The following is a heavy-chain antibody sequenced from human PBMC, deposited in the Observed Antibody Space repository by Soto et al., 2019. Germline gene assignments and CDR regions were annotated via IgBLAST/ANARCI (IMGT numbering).Heavy chain of an antibody. J-gene: IGHJ3*02. CDR3: ATWIASDDYIWGSYRHGNAFDI. Sequence: ASVKVSCKASGYTFTYCSLHWLQQAPGQGLQRMRWITLYNGNTNYAKKFQGRVTITRDMSLRTAYMELSSLRSEDTAVYYCATWIASDDYIWGSYRHGNAFDIWGQGTMVTVSS. D-gene: IGHD3-16*02. CDR1: GYTFTYCS. CDR2: ITLYNGNT. V-gene: IGHV1-45*02.